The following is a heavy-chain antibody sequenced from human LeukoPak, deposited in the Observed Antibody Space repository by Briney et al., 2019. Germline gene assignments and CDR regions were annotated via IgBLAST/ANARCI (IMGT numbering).Heavy chain of an antibody. CDR2: VSGSGDST. Sequence: GGSLKLSCAASGFTFSGSGLHWVRQASGKGLEWVSGVSGSGDSTYYADSVKGRFTISRDNSNNTLFLLMNSLRAEDTAVYYCAKYMSSGSWGQGTLVTVSS. J-gene: IGHJ5*02. V-gene: IGHV3-23*01. CDR3: AKYMSSGS. D-gene: IGHD6-19*01. CDR1: GFTFSGSG.